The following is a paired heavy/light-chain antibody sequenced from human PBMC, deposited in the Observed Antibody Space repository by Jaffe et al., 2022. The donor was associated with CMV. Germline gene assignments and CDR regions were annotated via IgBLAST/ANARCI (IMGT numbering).Light chain of an antibody. CDR1: SSDVGGYNY. CDR3: SSYTSSSTS. J-gene: IGLJ1*01. Sequence: QSALTQPASVSGSPGQSITISCTGTSSDVGGYNYVSWYQQHPGKAPKLMIYDVSNRPSGVSNRFSGSKSGNTASLTISGLQAEDEADYYCSSYTSSSTSFGTGTKVTVL. CDR2: DVS. V-gene: IGLV2-14*03.
Heavy chain of an antibody. CDR3: ARGSLYYDFWSGYYSNYYFDY. Sequence: QVQLQQWGAGLLKPSETLSLTCAVYGGSFSGYYWSWIRQPPGKGLEWIGEINHSGSTNYNPSLKSRVTISVDTSKNQFSLKLSSVTAADTAVYYCARGSLYYDFWSGYYSNYYFDYWGQGTLVTVSS. V-gene: IGHV4-34*01. D-gene: IGHD3-3*01. J-gene: IGHJ4*02. CDR1: GGSFSGYY. CDR2: INHSGST.